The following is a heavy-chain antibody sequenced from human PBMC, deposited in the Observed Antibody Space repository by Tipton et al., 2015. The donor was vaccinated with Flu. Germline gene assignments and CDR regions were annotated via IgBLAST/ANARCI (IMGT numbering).Heavy chain of an antibody. Sequence: TLSLTCTVSGGSISSYYWSWIRQPPGKGLEWIGYIYYSGSTNYNPSLKSRVTISVDTSKNRFSLKLSSVTAADTAVYYCARAVWGYSSSSGNFWTYYYYYGMGVWGQGTTVTVSS. V-gene: IGHV4-59*01. CDR3: ARAVWGYSSSSGNFWTYYYYYGMGV. CDR2: IYYSGST. D-gene: IGHD6-6*01. J-gene: IGHJ6*02. CDR1: GGSISSYY.